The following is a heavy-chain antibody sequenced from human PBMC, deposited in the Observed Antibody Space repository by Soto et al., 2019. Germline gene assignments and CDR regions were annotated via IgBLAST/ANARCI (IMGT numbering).Heavy chain of an antibody. V-gene: IGHV1-18*01. J-gene: IGHJ5*02. CDR2: INVYNGNT. CDR3: ARGVGSGSYYSQYNWFDP. CDR1: GYTFTNYG. Sequence: QVQLVQSGGEVKKPGASVKVSCKASGYTFTNYGISWVRQAPGQGLEWMGWINVYNGNTKYAQKVQGRVTMTTDTPTSTADMELRSLRSDDTAVYYCARGVGSGSYYSQYNWFDPWGQGTLVTVSS. D-gene: IGHD3-10*01.